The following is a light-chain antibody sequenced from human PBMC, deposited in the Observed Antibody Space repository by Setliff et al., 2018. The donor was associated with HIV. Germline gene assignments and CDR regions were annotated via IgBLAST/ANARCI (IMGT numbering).Light chain of an antibody. CDR3: SSYTNTPLYV. Sequence: QSALTQPASVSGSPGQSTTISCTGTSSDVGGYNYVSWYQQHPGKAPKLMIYDVSNRPSGVSNRFSGSKSGNTASLIISGLQPEDEADYYCSSYTNTPLYVFGTGTKVTVL. V-gene: IGLV2-14*03. J-gene: IGLJ1*01. CDR2: DVS. CDR1: SSDVGGYNY.